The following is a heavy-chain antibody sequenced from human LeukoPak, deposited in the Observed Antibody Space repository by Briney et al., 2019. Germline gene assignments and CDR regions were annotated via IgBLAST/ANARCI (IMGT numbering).Heavy chain of an antibody. J-gene: IGHJ6*01. CDR1: GFTFGNYD. D-gene: IGHD4-23*01. V-gene: IGHV3-13*01. CDR2: IGTAGDT. CDR3: VRGEEHSNIGSDFGGLGLDV. Sequence: GGSLRLSCVASGFTFGNYDMHCVREAPGKGLEWVSAIGTAGDTYYPGSFQCRFTISRENGKKSLYLQMDSLRDGDTAVYYCVRGEEHSNIGSDFGGLGLDVWGQGATATVSS.